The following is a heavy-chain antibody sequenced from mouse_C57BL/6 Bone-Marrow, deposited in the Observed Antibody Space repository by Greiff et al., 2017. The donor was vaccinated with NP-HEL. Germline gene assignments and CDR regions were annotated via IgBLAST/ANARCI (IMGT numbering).Heavy chain of an antibody. CDR3: ASRRNYGSSSYAMDY. J-gene: IGHJ4*01. V-gene: IGHV1-81*01. D-gene: IGHD1-1*01. CDR1: GYTFTSYG. Sequence: VQVVESGAELARPGASVKLSCKASGYTFTSYGISWVKQRTGQGLEWIGEIYPRSGNTYYNEKFKGKATLTADKSSSTAYMELRSLTSEDSAVYFCASRRNYGSSSYAMDYWGQGTSVTVSS. CDR2: IYPRSGNT.